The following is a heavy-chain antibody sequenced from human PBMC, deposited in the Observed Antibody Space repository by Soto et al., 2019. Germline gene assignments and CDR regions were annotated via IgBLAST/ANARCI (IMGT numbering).Heavy chain of an antibody. V-gene: IGHV3-53*01. Sequence: EVQLVESGGGLIQPGGSLRLSCAASWLNVSTNYMSWVRQAPGKGLEWVSVIYSSGDTSYADSVKGRFAISRDNSKNTVFLQMNRLRVEDTAVYYCARDWGGNAGLHWYFDLWGRGTLVTVCS. D-gene: IGHD3-16*01. J-gene: IGHJ2*01. CDR1: WLNVSTNY. CDR3: ARDWGGNAGLHWYFDL. CDR2: IYSSGDT.